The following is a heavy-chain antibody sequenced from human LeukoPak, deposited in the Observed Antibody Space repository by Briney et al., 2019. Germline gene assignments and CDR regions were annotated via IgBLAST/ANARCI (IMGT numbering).Heavy chain of an antibody. D-gene: IGHD1-26*01. Sequence: PSETLSLTCTVSGGSISSYYWSWIRQPPGKGLEWIGYIYYSGSTNYNPSLKSRVTISVDTSKNQFSLKLSSVTAADTAVYYCARESGSHYYYFDYWGQGTLVTVSS. CDR2: IYYSGST. V-gene: IGHV4-59*01. CDR3: ARESGSHYYYFDY. J-gene: IGHJ4*02. CDR1: GGSISSYY.